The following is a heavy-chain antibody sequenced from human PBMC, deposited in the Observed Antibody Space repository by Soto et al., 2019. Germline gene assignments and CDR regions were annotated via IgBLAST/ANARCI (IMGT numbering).Heavy chain of an antibody. V-gene: IGHV3-23*01. CDR3: AKEGATSFYYFDY. J-gene: IGHJ4*02. CDR1: GFTFSSYA. CDR2: ISGRGLTT. D-gene: IGHD5-12*01. Sequence: EVQLLESGGGLVQPGGSLGLSCAASGFTFSSYAMSWVRQAPGKGLEWVSTISGRGLTTYLADSVKGRFTISRDNSKSTLHLQMNSLRAEDTAVYYCAKEGATSFYYFDYWGQGTLVSVSS.